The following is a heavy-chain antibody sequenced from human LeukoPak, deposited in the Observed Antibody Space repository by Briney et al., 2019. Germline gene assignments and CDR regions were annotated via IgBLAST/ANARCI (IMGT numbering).Heavy chain of an antibody. CDR2: ISSSSSTI. J-gene: IGHJ4*02. CDR3: ARDGSDYYDSSGSL. Sequence: GGSLRLSCAASGFTFSSYSMNWVRQAPGKGLEWVSYISSSSSTIYYADSVKGRFTISRVNAKNSLYLQMNSLRAEDTAVYYCARDGSDYYDSSGSLWGQGTLVTVSS. CDR1: GFTFSSYS. V-gene: IGHV3-48*01. D-gene: IGHD3-22*01.